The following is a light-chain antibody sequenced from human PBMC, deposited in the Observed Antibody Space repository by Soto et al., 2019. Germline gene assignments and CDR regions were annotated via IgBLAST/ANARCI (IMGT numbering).Light chain of an antibody. J-gene: IGKJ3*01. Sequence: EVVLTQSPATLSLSPGEGATLSCRASQSVSNYSAWYQQRPGQAPRLLIYDASSRATGIPARFSGSGSGTDFTLTITSLEPEDFAVYYCQQRSNWIFTFGPGTIVDIK. V-gene: IGKV3-11*01. CDR1: QSVSNY. CDR3: QQRSNWIFT. CDR2: DAS.